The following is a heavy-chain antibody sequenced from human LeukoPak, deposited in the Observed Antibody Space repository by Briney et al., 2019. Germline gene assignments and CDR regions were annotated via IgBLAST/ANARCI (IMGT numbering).Heavy chain of an antibody. CDR1: GGSISSGRYY. Sequence: NPSETLSLTCTVSGGSISSGRYYWSWLRQPAGKGLEWIGRIYTSGSTNYNPSLKSRVTISVDTSKNQFSLKLSSVTAADTAVYYCARGSGSPADFDYWGQGTLVTVSS. J-gene: IGHJ4*02. V-gene: IGHV4-61*02. CDR2: IYTSGST. D-gene: IGHD1-26*01. CDR3: ARGSGSPADFDY.